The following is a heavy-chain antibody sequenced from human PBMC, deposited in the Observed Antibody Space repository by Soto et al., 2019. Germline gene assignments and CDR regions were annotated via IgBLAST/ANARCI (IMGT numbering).Heavy chain of an antibody. D-gene: IGHD6-13*01. Sequence: RGSVKVSFKASGGPFSSYRINLVRQAPGQGLEWVGGIVPIRRTADYAQTFQGRVIITADESARTSYMELRSLRSQDTAVYYCVRDSGAKLSSSWGQGTMVTVSS. V-gene: IGHV1-69*13. CDR3: VRDSGAKLSSS. J-gene: IGHJ4*02. CDR1: GGPFSSYR. CDR2: IVPIRRTA.